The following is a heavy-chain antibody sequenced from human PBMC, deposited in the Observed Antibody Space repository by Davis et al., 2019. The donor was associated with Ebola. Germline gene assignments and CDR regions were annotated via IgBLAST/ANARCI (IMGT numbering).Heavy chain of an antibody. CDR3: ARGHADMVTDF. CDR2: IYSDDSET. D-gene: IGHD5-18*01. J-gene: IGHJ4*02. CDR1: ASTFSAYW. V-gene: IGHV5-51*01. Sequence: GESLKISCKGSASTFSAYWNAWVRQLPGRGLEWMGLIYSDDSETRYNPSFNGQVTIPADQSLSTAFLQWTSLKASETATYFCARGHADMVTDFWGQGTPVTVS.